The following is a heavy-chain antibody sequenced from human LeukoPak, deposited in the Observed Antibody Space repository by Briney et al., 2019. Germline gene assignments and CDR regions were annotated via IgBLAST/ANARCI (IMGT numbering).Heavy chain of an antibody. CDR1: GFTFRSYA. CDR3: ASQYSSGWSCDY. J-gene: IGHJ4*02. Sequence: GGSLRLSCAAFGFTFRSYAMHWVRQAPGKGLEWVAVISYDGSNKYYADSVKGRFTISRDNSKNTLYLQMNSLRAEDTAVYYCASQYSSGWSCDYWGQGTLVTVSS. D-gene: IGHD6-19*01. V-gene: IGHV3-30-3*01. CDR2: ISYDGSNK.